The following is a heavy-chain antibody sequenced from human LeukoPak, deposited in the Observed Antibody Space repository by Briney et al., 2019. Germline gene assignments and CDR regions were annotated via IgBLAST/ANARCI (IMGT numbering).Heavy chain of an antibody. V-gene: IGHV1-24*01. D-gene: IGHD5-18*01. CDR1: GGTFSSYA. CDR3: AREGDTAMVYY. CDR2: FDPEDGET. Sequence: ASVTVSCTASGGTFSSYAISWVRQAPGKGLEWMGGFDPEDGETIYAQKFQGRVTMTEDTSTDTAYMELRSLRSDDTAVYYCAREGDTAMVYYWGQGTLVTVSS. J-gene: IGHJ4*02.